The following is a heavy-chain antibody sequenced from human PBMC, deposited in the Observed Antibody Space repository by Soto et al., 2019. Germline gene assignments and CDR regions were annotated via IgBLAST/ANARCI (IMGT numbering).Heavy chain of an antibody. CDR1: GFTFSSYA. J-gene: IGHJ6*02. CDR2: IGESGTPT. Sequence: GVLRLSCAASGFTFSSYAMKWVRQAPGKGLEWVSLIGESGTPTYYADSVKGRFTISRDNSGNTLFLEMYSLRAEDTAVYYCARYIPGVRYYGMDVWGQGTTVNVSS. CDR3: ARYIPGVRYYGMDV. D-gene: IGHD2-2*01. V-gene: IGHV3-23*01.